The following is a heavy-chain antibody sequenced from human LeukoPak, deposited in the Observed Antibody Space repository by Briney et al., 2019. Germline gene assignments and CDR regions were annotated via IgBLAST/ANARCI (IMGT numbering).Heavy chain of an antibody. CDR2: IRYDGSDK. J-gene: IGHJ4*02. V-gene: IGHV3-30*02. CDR1: GFTFSSYG. CDR3: AKGYYYGSGSYYPYDY. D-gene: IGHD3-10*01. Sequence: PGGSLRLSCAASGFTFSSYGMHWVRQAPGKGLEWVAFIRYDGSDKYYADSVKGRFTISRDNSKNTLYLQMNSLRAEDTAVYYCAKGYYYGSGSYYPYDYWGQGTLVTVSS.